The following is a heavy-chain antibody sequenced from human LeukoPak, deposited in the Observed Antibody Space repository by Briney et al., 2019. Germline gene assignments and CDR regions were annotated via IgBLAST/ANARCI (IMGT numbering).Heavy chain of an antibody. CDR1: GFTFSSYS. D-gene: IGHD2-15*01. CDR2: ISNSSSYI. Sequence: GGSLRLSCAASGFTFSSYSMNWVRQAPGKGLEWVSSISNSSSYIYYADSVKGRFTISRDNAKNSLYLQMNSLRAEDTAVYYCASSTPRKYCSGGSCYLTDYWGQGTLVTVSS. V-gene: IGHV3-21*01. J-gene: IGHJ4*02. CDR3: ASSTPRKYCSGGSCYLTDY.